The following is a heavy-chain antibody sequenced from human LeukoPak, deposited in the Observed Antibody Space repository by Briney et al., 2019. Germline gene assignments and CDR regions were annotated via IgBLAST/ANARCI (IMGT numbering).Heavy chain of an antibody. Sequence: GASVKVSCKASGYTFTSYAMNWVRQAPGQGLEWMGWINTNTGNPTYAQGFTGRFVFSLDTSVSTAYLQISSLKAEDTAVYYCARGLPYSSSSIVGINWFDPWGQGTLVTVSS. V-gene: IGHV7-4-1*02. J-gene: IGHJ5*02. D-gene: IGHD6-6*01. CDR3: ARGLPYSSSSIVGINWFDP. CDR2: INTNTGNP. CDR1: GYTFTSYA.